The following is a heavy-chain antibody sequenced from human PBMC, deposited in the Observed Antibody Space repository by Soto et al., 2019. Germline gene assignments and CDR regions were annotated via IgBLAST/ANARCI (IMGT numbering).Heavy chain of an antibody. V-gene: IGHV3-53*01. J-gene: IGHJ4*02. CDR3: AREQQLTSAIDY. CDR1: GFTVSSKY. D-gene: IGHD6-13*01. Sequence: PGGSLRLFCAASGFTVSSKYMSWVRQAPGKGLEWVSVIYSGGSTYYADSVKGRFTISRDNSKNTLYLQINSLRAEDTAVYYCAREQQLTSAIDYWGQGNLVTVSS. CDR2: IYSGGST.